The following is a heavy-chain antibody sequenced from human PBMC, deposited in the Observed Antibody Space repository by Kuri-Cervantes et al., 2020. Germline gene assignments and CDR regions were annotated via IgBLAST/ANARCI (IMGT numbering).Heavy chain of an antibody. Sequence: GGSLRLSCAASGFTFSSYSMNWVRQAPGKGLEWVSSISSSSSYIYYADSVKGRFTISRDNAKNTLYLQMNSLRAEDTAVYYCARSHCSSTSCYKIYYYYGMDVWGQGTTVTVSS. CDR3: ARSHCSSTSCYKIYYYYGMDV. CDR2: ISSSSSYI. CDR1: GFTFSSYS. J-gene: IGHJ6*02. V-gene: IGHV3-21*01. D-gene: IGHD2-2*02.